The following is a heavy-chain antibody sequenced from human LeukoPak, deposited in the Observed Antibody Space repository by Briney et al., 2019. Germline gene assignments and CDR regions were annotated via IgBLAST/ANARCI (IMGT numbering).Heavy chain of an antibody. CDR1: GFTVSTNY. J-gene: IGHJ4*02. Sequence: GGSLRLSCAASGFTVSTNYMSWVRQPPGKGLEWVSVIYRDDTTYYADSVKGRSTISRDDSKNTLYLQMSGVRAEDTAVYYCATAAYDSGSYIVNHDYWGQGTLVTVSS. CDR2: IYRDDTT. D-gene: IGHD3-22*01. V-gene: IGHV3-53*01. CDR3: ATAAYDSGSYIVNHDY.